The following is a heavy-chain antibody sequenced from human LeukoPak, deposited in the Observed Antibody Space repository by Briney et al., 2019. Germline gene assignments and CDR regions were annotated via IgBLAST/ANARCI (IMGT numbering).Heavy chain of an antibody. D-gene: IGHD1/OR15-1a*01. J-gene: IGHJ4*02. V-gene: IGHV3-23*01. CDR1: GFTLGNYG. CDR2: ISAGGHDR. CDR3: ARDFRLGGTTDWIN. Sequence: GGSLRLSCEASGFTLGNYGMTWVRQTPGKKLEWVSGISAGGHDRNYADSVKGRFTISRDNSRGTVYLQMDRLRADDTAFYYCARDFRLGGTTDWINWGQGTLVIVSS.